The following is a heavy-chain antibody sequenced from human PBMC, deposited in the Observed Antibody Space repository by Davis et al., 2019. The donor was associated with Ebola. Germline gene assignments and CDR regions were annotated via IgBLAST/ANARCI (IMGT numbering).Heavy chain of an antibody. CDR3: ARDGGYCSGGSCYETTAFDI. Sequence: PGGSLRLSCAASGFTFSSYSMNWVRQAPGKGLEWVSSISSSSSYIYYADSVKGRFTISRDNAKNSLYLQMNSLRAEDTAVYYCARDGGYCSGGSCYETTAFDIWGQGTMVTVSS. J-gene: IGHJ3*02. CDR1: GFTFSSYS. V-gene: IGHV3-21*01. CDR2: ISSSSSYI. D-gene: IGHD2-15*01.